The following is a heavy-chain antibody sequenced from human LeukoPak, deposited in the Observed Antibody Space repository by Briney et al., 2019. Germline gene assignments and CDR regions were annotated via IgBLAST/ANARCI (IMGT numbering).Heavy chain of an antibody. CDR1: GFTFSSYS. CDR2: ISSSSNYI. Sequence: GGSLRLSCAASGFTFSSYSMNWVRQAPGKGLEWVSSISSSSNYIYYADLVKGRFTISRDNAKNSLYLQMNSLRAEDTAVYYCARGQFRYYDSSGYYGPDYWGQGTLVTASS. J-gene: IGHJ4*02. V-gene: IGHV3-21*01. CDR3: ARGQFRYYDSSGYYGPDY. D-gene: IGHD3-22*01.